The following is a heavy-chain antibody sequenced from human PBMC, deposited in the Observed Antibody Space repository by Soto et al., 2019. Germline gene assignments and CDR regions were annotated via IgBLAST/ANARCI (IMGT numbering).Heavy chain of an antibody. V-gene: IGHV4-30-4*01. CDR3: VRAYSSSSPFDY. D-gene: IGHD6-6*01. CDR1: GGSISSGDYY. J-gene: IGHJ4*02. Sequence: QVQLQESGPGLVKPSQTLSLTCTVSGGSISSGDYYWSWIRQPPGKGLEWIGYIYYSGTTYYNPSVKRRVTISVDTSKTQFSLKLSSVTAADTAVYYCVRAYSSSSPFDYWGQGTLVTVSS. CDR2: IYYSGTT.